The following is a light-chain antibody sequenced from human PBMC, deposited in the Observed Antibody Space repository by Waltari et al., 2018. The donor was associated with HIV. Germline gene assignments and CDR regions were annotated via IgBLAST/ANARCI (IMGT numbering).Light chain of an antibody. Sequence: DIQITQSPSSLSASVGDRVTITCRSSHNILSYFNWYQQQPGKAPKLLIYGASTLQGGVPSRFIGSGSGTDFTLSIGCLQPEDFATYFCQQSYSAPYTFGQGTKLEI. J-gene: IGKJ2*01. CDR2: GAS. V-gene: IGKV1-39*01. CDR3: QQSYSAPYT. CDR1: HNILSY.